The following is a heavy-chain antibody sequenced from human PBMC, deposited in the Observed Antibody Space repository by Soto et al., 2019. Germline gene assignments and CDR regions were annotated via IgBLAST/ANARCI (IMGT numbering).Heavy chain of an antibody. CDR2: TSFDGNKN. CDR1: GFTFSNFG. D-gene: IGHD3-10*01. V-gene: IGHV3-30*18. Sequence: QVQLVESGGGVVQPLRSLILSCVASGFTFSNFGMHWVRQAPGKGLEWVALTSFDGNKNYYADSVKGRFTFYRDNSKNTLYLQMNSLRAEDTALYFCAKDQKDYSGSGTYYVPYGMDVWGQGTTVTVSS. J-gene: IGHJ6*02. CDR3: AKDQKDYSGSGTYYVPYGMDV.